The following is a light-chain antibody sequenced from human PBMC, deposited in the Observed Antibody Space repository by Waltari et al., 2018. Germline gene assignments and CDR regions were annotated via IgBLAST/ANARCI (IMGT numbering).Light chain of an antibody. CDR3: QSYDSSLSAYV. J-gene: IGLJ1*01. CDR1: SSNIGAGYD. Sequence: QSVLTQSPSVSGAPGQRVPISCTGSSSNIGAGYDVHWYQQLPGTAPKLLIFGNTNRPSGVPDRFSGSKSGTSASLAITGLQAEDEADYYCQSYDSSLSAYVFGTGTKVTVL. V-gene: IGLV1-40*01. CDR2: GNT.